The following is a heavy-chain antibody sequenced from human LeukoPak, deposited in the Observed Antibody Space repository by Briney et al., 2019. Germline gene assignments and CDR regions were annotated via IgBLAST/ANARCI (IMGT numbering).Heavy chain of an antibody. CDR1: GGSISSGSYY. CDR2: IYTSGST. D-gene: IGHD2-2*01. CDR3: ARGVVPAARFDP. Sequence: SQTLSLTCTVSGGSISSGSYYWSWIRQPAGTGLEWIGRIYTSGSTNYNPPLKSRVTISVDTSKNQFSLKLSSVTAADTAVYYCARGVVPAARFDPWGQGTLVTVSS. J-gene: IGHJ5*02. V-gene: IGHV4-61*02.